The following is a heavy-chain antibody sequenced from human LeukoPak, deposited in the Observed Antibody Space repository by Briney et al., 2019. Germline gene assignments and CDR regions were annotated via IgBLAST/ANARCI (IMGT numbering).Heavy chain of an antibody. CDR3: ARGVNYSFDY. V-gene: IGHV6-1*01. D-gene: IGHD1-7*01. Sequence: SQTLSLTCAISGDSVSSTSAAWNWIRQSPSRGLEWLGGTYYRSQWYNEYAASVISRITINSDTSKNRFSLQLNSVTPGDTAVYYCARGVNYSFDYWGQGTLVTVSS. CDR1: GDSVSSTSAA. J-gene: IGHJ4*02. CDR2: TYYRSQWYN.